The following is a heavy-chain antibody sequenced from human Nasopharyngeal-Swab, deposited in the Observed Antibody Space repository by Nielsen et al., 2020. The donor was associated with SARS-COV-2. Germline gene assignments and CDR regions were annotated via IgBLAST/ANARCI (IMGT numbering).Heavy chain of an antibody. V-gene: IGHV4-34*01. CDR3: ARIKSYRITIFGVGDFDY. CDR2: INHSGST. D-gene: IGHD3-3*01. Sequence: WIRQPPGKGLEWIGEINHSGSTNYNPSLKSRVTISVDTSKNQFSLKLSSVTAADTAVYYCARIKSYRITIFGVGDFDYWGQGTLVTVSS. J-gene: IGHJ4*02.